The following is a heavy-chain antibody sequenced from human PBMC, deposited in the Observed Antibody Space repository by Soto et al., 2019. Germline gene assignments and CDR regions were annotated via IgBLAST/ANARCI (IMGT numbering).Heavy chain of an antibody. CDR2: MLYGGST. D-gene: IGHD1-7*01. Sequence: QVHLQESGPGLVKPSETLSLTCTVSGDSISTDYWSWIRQPPWMGREWIGFMLYGGSTNYNPSLKTRVTISVDTPKNQFSLKLSSVTTADTSVYYCAQNWNSRSFVNWGQGTLVTLSS. CDR3: AQNWNSRSFVN. V-gene: IGHV4-59*08. J-gene: IGHJ4*02. CDR1: GDSISTDY.